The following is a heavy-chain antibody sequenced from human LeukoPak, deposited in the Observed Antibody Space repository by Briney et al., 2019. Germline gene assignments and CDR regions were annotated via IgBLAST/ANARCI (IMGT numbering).Heavy chain of an antibody. CDR3: AKRVSYNWGGSGGR. V-gene: IGHV3-30*18. D-gene: IGHD1-1*01. Sequence: GGSLRLSCAASGFTFSDYYMCWIRQAPGKGLEWVAVISYDGSNKDYADSAKGRFTISRDNSKNTLYLQMNSLRAEDTAVYYCAKRVSYNWGGSGGRWGQGTLVTVSS. J-gene: IGHJ4*02. CDR1: GFTFSDYY. CDR2: ISYDGSNK.